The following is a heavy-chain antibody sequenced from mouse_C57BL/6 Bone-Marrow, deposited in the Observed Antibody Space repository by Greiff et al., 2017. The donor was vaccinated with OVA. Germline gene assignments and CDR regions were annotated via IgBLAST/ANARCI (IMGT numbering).Heavy chain of an antibody. CDR2: IWRDGST. CDR1: GFSLTSYG. J-gene: IGHJ4*01. Sequence: QVQLKESGPGLVQPSQSLSITCTVSGFSLTSYGVHWVRQSRGKGLEWLGVIWRDGSTDYNAAFMSRRSITTDNSKSHVFLKMNSLQADDTAIYYCAHYALDYWGQGTSVTVSS. CDR3: AHYALDY. V-gene: IGHV2-5*01.